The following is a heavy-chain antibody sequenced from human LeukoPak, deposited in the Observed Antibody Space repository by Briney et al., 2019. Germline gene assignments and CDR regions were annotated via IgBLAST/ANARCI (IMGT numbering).Heavy chain of an antibody. CDR2: INSDGSST. CDR3: ARGWMGRDDY. CDR1: GITFSSYW. D-gene: IGHD1-26*01. Sequence: GGSLRLSCAASGITFSSYWMHWVRQAPGKGLVWVSRINSDGSSTSYVDSVKVRFTISRDNAKNTLYLQMNSLRAEDTAVYYCARGWMGRDDYWGQGTQVTVSS. V-gene: IGHV3-74*01. J-gene: IGHJ4*02.